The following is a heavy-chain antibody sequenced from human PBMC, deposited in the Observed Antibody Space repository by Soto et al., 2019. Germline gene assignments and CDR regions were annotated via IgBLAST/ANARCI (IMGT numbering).Heavy chain of an antibody. J-gene: IGHJ4*02. D-gene: IGHD2-2*01. V-gene: IGHV4-39*01. CDR2: IYYSGST. Sequence: SETLSLTCTVSGGSISSSSYYWGWIRQPPGKGLEWIGSIYYSGSTYYNPSLKSRVTISVDTSKNQFSLKLSSVTAADTAVYYCARHHYCSSTSCYPYFDYWGQGTLVTVSS. CDR1: GGSISSSSYY. CDR3: ARHHYCSSTSCYPYFDY.